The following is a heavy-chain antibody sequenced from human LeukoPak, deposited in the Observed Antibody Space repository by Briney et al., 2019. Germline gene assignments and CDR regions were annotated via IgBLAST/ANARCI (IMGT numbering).Heavy chain of an antibody. CDR1: GYTFTSYG. Sequence: ASAKVSCKASGYTFTSYGISWVRQAPGQGLEWMGWISAYNGNTNYAQKLQGRVTMTTDTSTSTAYMELRSLRSDDTAVYYCARDRPASSGYSYGFVGRGPFDYWGQGTLVTVSS. V-gene: IGHV1-18*01. D-gene: IGHD5-18*01. CDR3: ARDRPASSGYSYGFVGRGPFDY. J-gene: IGHJ4*02. CDR2: ISAYNGNT.